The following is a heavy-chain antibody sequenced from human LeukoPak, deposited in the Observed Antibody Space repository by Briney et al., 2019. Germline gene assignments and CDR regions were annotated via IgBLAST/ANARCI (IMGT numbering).Heavy chain of an antibody. Sequence: VGSLRLSCAASGFIFSNYAMSWVRQAPGNGLEWVSAISGSGGSTYYADSEKCRFTISRDDSKNTLYLQVNSLRAEDTAVYHCAKARGVAVTRSPSWFDPWGRGTLVTVSS. CDR1: GFIFSNYA. D-gene: IGHD4-17*01. V-gene: IGHV3-23*01. J-gene: IGHJ5*02. CDR2: ISGSGGST. CDR3: AKARGVAVTRSPSWFDP.